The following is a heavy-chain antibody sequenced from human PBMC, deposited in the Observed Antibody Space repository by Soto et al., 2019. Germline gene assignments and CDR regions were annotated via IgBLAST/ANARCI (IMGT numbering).Heavy chain of an antibody. CDR3: AKDFWSGYYVGSQHYGMDV. Sequence: GGSLRLSCAASGFTFSSYAMSWVRQAPGKGLEWVSAISGSGGSTYYADSVKGRFTISRDNSKNTLYLQMNSLRAEDTAVFYCAKDFWSGYYVGSQHYGMDVWGQGTTVTVSS. J-gene: IGHJ6*02. CDR2: ISGSGGST. D-gene: IGHD3-3*01. CDR1: GFTFSSYA. V-gene: IGHV3-23*01.